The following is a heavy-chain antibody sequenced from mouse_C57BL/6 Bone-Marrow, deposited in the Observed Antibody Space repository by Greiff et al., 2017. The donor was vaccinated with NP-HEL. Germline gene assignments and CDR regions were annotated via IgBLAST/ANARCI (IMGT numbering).Heavy chain of an antibody. CDR3: ARKDYYGSSLFAY. Sequence: EVQLQESVAELVRPGASVKLSCTASGFNIKNTYMHWVKQRPEQGLEWIGRIDPANGNTKYAPKFQGKATITADTSSNTAYLQLSSLTSEDTAIYYCARKDYYGSSLFAYWGQGTLVTVSA. D-gene: IGHD1-1*01. J-gene: IGHJ3*01. CDR1: GFNIKNTY. V-gene: IGHV14-3*01. CDR2: IDPANGNT.